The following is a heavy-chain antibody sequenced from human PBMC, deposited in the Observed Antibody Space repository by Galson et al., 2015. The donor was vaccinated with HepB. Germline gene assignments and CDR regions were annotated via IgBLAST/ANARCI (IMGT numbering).Heavy chain of an antibody. J-gene: IGHJ4*02. CDR3: ATYSPQTGSLDY. D-gene: IGHD3-9*01. CDR2: FHQSGST. V-gene: IGHV4-39*02. CDR1: GGSISSTGYY. Sequence: LSLTCTVSGGSISSTGYYWGWIRQPPGKGLEWIGSFHQSGSTHYNPSLRSRLAILVDTSKNRFSLQLSSVTAADTALYYCATYSPQTGSLDYWGQGALVTVSS.